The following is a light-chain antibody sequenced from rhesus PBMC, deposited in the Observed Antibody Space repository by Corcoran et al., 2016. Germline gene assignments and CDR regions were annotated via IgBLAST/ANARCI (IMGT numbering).Light chain of an antibody. CDR2: QAS. Sequence: DVVMTQSPLSLPITPGQPASISCRSSQSLVHSNGHTYLSWYQQKPGQPPRFLIYQASDRHSGVPDRFSGRGAGTDFTLKISRVGADGVGVYSCGQGAHLPFTFGQGAKVEVK. J-gene: IGKJ2*01. CDR1: QSLVHSNGHTY. CDR3: GQGAHLPFT. V-gene: IGKV2-64*01.